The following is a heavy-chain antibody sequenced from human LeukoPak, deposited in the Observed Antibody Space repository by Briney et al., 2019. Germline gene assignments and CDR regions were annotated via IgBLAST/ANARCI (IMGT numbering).Heavy chain of an antibody. CDR3: AKGSGWYKATYFDY. D-gene: IGHD6-19*01. CDR1: GFTFSSYA. Sequence: GGSLRLSCAASGFTFSSYAMSWVRQAPGKGLEWVSAISGSGGSTYYADSVKGRFTISRDNSKNMLYLQMNSLRAEDTAVYHCAKGSGWYKATYFDYWGQGTLVTVSS. J-gene: IGHJ4*02. V-gene: IGHV3-23*01. CDR2: ISGSGGST.